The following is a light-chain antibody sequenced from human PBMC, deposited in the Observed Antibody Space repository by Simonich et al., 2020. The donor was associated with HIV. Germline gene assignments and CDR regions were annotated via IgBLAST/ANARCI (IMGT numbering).Light chain of an antibody. J-gene: IGKJ1*01. V-gene: IGKV1-5*03. CDR3: QQYNSYSTWT. Sequence: DIQMTQSPSSLSASVGDRVTITCRASQSIRSWLAWYQQKPGKAPKLLIYKASSLESGVPSRCSGSGSGTEFTLTISSLQPDDFATYYCQQYNSYSTWTFGQGTKVEIK. CDR1: QSIRSW. CDR2: KAS.